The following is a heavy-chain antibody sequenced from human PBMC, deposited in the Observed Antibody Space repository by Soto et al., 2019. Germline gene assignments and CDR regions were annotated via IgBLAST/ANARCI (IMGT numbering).Heavy chain of an antibody. CDR3: ARVLGGSYFLAFDI. D-gene: IGHD1-26*01. Sequence: GGSLRLSCAASGFTFSSYSMNWVRQAPGKGLEWVSYISGSSSTIYYADSVKGRFTISRDNAKNSLYLQMNSLRDEDTAVYYCARVLGGSYFLAFDIWGQGTMVTVSS. J-gene: IGHJ3*02. V-gene: IGHV3-48*02. CDR1: GFTFSSYS. CDR2: ISGSSSTI.